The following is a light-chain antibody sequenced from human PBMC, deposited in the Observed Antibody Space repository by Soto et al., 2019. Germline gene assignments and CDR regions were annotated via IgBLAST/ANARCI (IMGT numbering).Light chain of an antibody. CDR1: SSNIGNNY. J-gene: IGLJ1*01. Sequence: QSVLTQPPSVSAAPGQKVTISCSGSSSNIGNNYVSWYQQLPGTAPKLLIYENNKRPSGIPDRFSGSKSGTSATLGITGLQTGDEADYYCGTWDSNLSAYVFGTGTKVTV. CDR3: GTWDSNLSAYV. CDR2: ENN. V-gene: IGLV1-51*02.